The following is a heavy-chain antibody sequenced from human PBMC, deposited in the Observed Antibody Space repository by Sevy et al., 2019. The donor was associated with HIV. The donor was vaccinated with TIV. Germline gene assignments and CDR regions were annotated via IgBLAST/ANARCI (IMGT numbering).Heavy chain of an antibody. J-gene: IGHJ1*01. Sequence: GGSLRLSCAASGFTFSSYAIHWVRQTPGKGLEWVAVISYDGNNKYYADSVKGRFTVSRDNSKNTLYAQMNCLRAEDTAVYYCAKDHNLWSEGGFLHHWGQGTLVTVSS. D-gene: IGHD3-10*01. V-gene: IGHV3-30*18. CDR1: GFTFSSYA. CDR3: AKDHNLWSEGGFLHH. CDR2: ISYDGNNK.